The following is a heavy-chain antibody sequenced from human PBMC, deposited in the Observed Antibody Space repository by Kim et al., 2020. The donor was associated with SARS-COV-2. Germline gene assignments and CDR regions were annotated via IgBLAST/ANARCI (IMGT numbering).Heavy chain of an antibody. J-gene: IGHJ5*02. CDR3: ATGPAVAGTGGWFDP. CDR1: GYTLTELS. Sequence: ASVKVSCKFSGYTLTELSMHWVRQAPGKGLEWMGGFDPEDGETIYAQKFQGRVTMTEDTSTDTAYMELSSLRSEDTAVYYCATGPAVAGTGGWFDPWGQRSLVTFSS. D-gene: IGHD6-19*01. CDR2: FDPEDGET. V-gene: IGHV1-24*01.